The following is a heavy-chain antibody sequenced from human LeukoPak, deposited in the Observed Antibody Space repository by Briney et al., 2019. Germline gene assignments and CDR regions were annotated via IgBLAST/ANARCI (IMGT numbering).Heavy chain of an antibody. CDR3: AKDGKWELLEAYFDY. D-gene: IGHD1-26*01. J-gene: IGHJ4*02. CDR1: GFTFDDYA. CDR2: ISWNSGSI. Sequence: GGSLRLSCAASGFTFDDYAMHWVRQAPGKGPEWVSGISWNSGSIGYADSVKGRFTISRDNAKNSLYLQMNSLRAEDTALYYCAKDGKWELLEAYFDYWGQGTLVTVSS. V-gene: IGHV3-9*01.